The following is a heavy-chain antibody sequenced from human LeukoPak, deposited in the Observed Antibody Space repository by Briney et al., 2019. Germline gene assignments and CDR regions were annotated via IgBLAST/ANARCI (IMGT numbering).Heavy chain of an antibody. CDR1: GFTFSSYS. V-gene: IGHV3-21*01. CDR3: ARATKGGNGAVAGAEFQH. J-gene: IGHJ1*01. D-gene: IGHD6-19*01. CDR2: ISSSSSYI. Sequence: KTGGSLRLSCAASGFTFSSYSMNWVRQAPGKGLEWVSSISSSSSYIYYADSVKGRFTISRDNAKNSLYLQMNSLRAEDTAVYYCARATKGGNGAVAGAEFQHWGQGTLVTVSS.